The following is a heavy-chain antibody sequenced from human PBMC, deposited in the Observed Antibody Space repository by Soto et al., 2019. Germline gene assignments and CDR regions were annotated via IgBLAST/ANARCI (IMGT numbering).Heavy chain of an antibody. V-gene: IGHV1-2*04. D-gene: IGHD3-22*01. CDR3: ARDNDYSSGYLGY. CDR2: INPNSGGT. J-gene: IGHJ4*02. CDR1: GYTFTGYY. Sequence: QVQLVQSGAEVKKPGASVKVSCKASGYTFTGYYMHWVRQAPGQGLEWMGWINPNSGGTNYAQKFQGWVNMTRDTSISTAYMELSRLRSDDTAVYYCARDNDYSSGYLGYWGQGTLVTVSS.